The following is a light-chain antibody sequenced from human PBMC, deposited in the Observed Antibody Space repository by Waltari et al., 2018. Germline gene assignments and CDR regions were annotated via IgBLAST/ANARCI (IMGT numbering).Light chain of an antibody. J-gene: IGKJ1*01. Sequence: EIVLTQSPGTLSLSPGERATLSCRASQSVSSTSLAWYQQRPGQAPRLLIYGTSSRATGIPDRFSGGGSGTDFTLTISRLEPEDFALYFCQQYGTSLWTFGQGTKVEIK. CDR1: QSVSSTS. CDR2: GTS. V-gene: IGKV3-20*01. CDR3: QQYGTSLWT.